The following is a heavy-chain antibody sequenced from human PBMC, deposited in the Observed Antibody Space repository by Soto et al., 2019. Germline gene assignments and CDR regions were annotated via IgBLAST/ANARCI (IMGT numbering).Heavy chain of an antibody. Sequence: QVQLVESGGGVVQPGRSLRLSCAASGFTFSSYGMHWVRQAPGKGLEWVAVIWYDGSNKYYADSVKGRFTISRDNSKNTLYLQMNSLRAEDTAVYYCARSPGGYSGYDWYYYYGMDVWGQGTTVTVSS. CDR2: IWYDGSNK. CDR1: GFTFSSYG. D-gene: IGHD5-12*01. V-gene: IGHV3-33*01. J-gene: IGHJ6*02. CDR3: ARSPGGYSGYDWYYYYGMDV.